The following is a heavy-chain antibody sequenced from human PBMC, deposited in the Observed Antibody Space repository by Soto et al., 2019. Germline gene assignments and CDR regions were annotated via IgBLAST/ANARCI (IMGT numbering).Heavy chain of an antibody. CDR3: AAYLTSTRNSDLDY. V-gene: IGHV3-21*06. Sequence: EVQLVESGGGLVKPGGSLRLSCAASGITFTDYGFNWVRQASGKGLEWVSSISSSGPYTSYADSVKGRFTLARDNAKNSLSLHMNNLRAEDTAVYYCAAYLTSTRNSDLDYWGQGALVTVSS. J-gene: IGHJ4*02. D-gene: IGHD1-7*01. CDR2: ISSSGPYT. CDR1: GITFTDYG.